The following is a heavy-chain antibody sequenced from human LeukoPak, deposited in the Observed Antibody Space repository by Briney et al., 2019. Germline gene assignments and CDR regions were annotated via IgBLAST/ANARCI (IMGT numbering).Heavy chain of an antibody. V-gene: IGHV1-18*01. CDR1: GYTFTSYG. Sequence: GASVKVSCKASGYTFTSYGISWVRQAPGQGLEWTGWISAYNGNTNYAQKLQGRVTMTTDTSTSTAYMELRSLRSDDTAVYYCARSATPLRYYDSSGYPTSYWGQGTLVTVSS. CDR3: ARSATPLRYYDSSGYPTSY. CDR2: ISAYNGNT. D-gene: IGHD3-22*01. J-gene: IGHJ4*02.